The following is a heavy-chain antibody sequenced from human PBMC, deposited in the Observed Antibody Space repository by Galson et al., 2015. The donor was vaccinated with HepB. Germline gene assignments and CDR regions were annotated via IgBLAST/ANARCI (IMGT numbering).Heavy chain of an antibody. J-gene: IGHJ6*02. CDR3: ARDFNWNDYYYYGMDV. CDR2: IYYNGSI. Sequence: TLSLTCTVSGTSISSDHYHWTWIRQSPGKGLEWIGYIYYNGSISYNPSLKSRLTMSVDTSKNQFSLKVTSVTAADTAVYYCARDFNWNDYYYYGMDVWGQGTTVTVSS. CDR1: GTSISSDHYH. V-gene: IGHV4-30-4*01. D-gene: IGHD1-1*01.